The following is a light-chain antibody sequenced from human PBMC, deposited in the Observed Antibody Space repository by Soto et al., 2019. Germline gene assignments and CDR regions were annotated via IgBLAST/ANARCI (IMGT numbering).Light chain of an antibody. CDR1: SSDVGGYNY. V-gene: IGLV2-14*01. CDR3: SSYTSSSTLL. Sequence: QSALTQPASVSGFPGQSITISCTGTSSDVGGYNYVSWYQQRPGKVPKLMIFEVSNRPSGVSNRFSGSKSGNTASLTISGRQAEDEADYYCSSYTSSSTLLFGGGTKLTVL. CDR2: EVS. J-gene: IGLJ2*01.